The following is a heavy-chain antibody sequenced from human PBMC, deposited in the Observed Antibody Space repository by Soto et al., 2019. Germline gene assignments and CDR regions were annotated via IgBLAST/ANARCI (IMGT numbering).Heavy chain of an antibody. V-gene: IGHV3-66*01. CDR1: GFTVSSNY. CDR3: ARDMARDSGSYY. J-gene: IGHJ4*02. D-gene: IGHD1-26*01. CDR2: IYSGGST. Sequence: EVQLVESGGGLVQPGGSLRLSCAASGFTVSSNYMSWVRQAPGKGLEWVSVIYSGGSTYYADSVKGRFTISRDNSRNTLDLQLNCLRAEDTAVYYCARDMARDSGSYYGGQGSLVTVSS.